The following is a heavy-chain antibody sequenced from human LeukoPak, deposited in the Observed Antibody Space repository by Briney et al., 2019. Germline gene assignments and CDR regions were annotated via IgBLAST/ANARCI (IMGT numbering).Heavy chain of an antibody. CDR1: GYTFTSYY. CDR2: INPSGGST. CDR3: ARDLTQTMIKPLYYFDY. Sequence: ASVKVSCKASGYTFTSYYMHWVRQAPGQGLEWMGIINPSGGSTSYAQKFQGRVTMTRDTSTSTVYMELSSLRSEDTAVYYCARDLTQTMIKPLYYFDYWGQGTLVTVSS. V-gene: IGHV1-46*03. D-gene: IGHD3-22*01. J-gene: IGHJ4*02.